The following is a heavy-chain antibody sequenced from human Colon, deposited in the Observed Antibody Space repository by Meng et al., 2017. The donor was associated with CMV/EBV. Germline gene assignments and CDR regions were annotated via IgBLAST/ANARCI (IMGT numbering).Heavy chain of an antibody. Sequence: SETLSLTCAVYGGSFSGYYWSWIRQPPGKGLEWIGEINHSGSTNYNPSLKSRVTISVDTSKNQFSLKLGSVTAADTAVYYCARDQRGGSSWSGYYGMDVWGQGTTVTVSS. CDR1: GGSFSGYY. V-gene: IGHV4-34*01. CDR3: ARDQRGGSSWSGYYGMDV. D-gene: IGHD6-13*01. J-gene: IGHJ6*02. CDR2: INHSGST.